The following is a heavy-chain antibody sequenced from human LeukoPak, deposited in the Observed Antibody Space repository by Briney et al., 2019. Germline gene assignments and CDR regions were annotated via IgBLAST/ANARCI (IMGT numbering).Heavy chain of an antibody. J-gene: IGHJ4*02. CDR1: GFTFSGYS. Sequence: GGSLRLSCAASGFTFSGYSMNWVRQAPGKGLEWISYITGSGATIYYADSVKGRFTISRDNTKNSLYLQMDSLRAEDTAVYYCARDWSWAFDYWGQGTLVAVSS. CDR2: ITGSGATI. D-gene: IGHD1-26*01. CDR3: ARDWSWAFDY. V-gene: IGHV3-48*04.